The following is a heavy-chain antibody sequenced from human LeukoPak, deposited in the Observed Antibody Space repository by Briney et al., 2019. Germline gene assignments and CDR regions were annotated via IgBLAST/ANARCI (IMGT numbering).Heavy chain of an antibody. V-gene: IGHV3-23*01. CDR1: GFTFSSYA. Sequence: PGGSLRLSCAASGFTFSSYAMSWVRQAPGKGLEWVSAISGSGGSTYYADSVKGRFTISRDNSKNTLYLQMNSLRAEDTAVYHCAREVSADTAMDPLGIYYYYYYMDVWGKGTTVTVSS. CDR3: AREVSADTAMDPLGIYYYYYYMDV. J-gene: IGHJ6*03. D-gene: IGHD5-18*01. CDR2: ISGSGGST.